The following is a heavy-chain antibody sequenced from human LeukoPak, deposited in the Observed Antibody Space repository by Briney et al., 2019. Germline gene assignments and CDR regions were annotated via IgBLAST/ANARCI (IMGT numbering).Heavy chain of an antibody. D-gene: IGHD6-19*01. CDR3: ARGSSGWYDFDY. CDR1: SGSISSYY. V-gene: IGHV4-59*01. Sequence: SETLSLTCSVSSGSISSYYWSWIRQPPGKGLEWIGYIYYSGSTNYSPSLKSRVTISVDTSKNQFSLKLSSVTAADTAVYYCARGSSGWYDFDYWGQGTLVTVSS. CDR2: IYYSGST. J-gene: IGHJ4*02.